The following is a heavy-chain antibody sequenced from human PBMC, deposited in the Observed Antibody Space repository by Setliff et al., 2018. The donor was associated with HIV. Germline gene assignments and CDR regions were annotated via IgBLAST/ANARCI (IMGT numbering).Heavy chain of an antibody. CDR3: VLASIVSTARWNH. CDR1: GYNFSAYY. J-gene: IGHJ5*02. CDR2: INPNSGAT. D-gene: IGHD1-26*01. Sequence: ASVKVSCKASGYNFSAYYLHWVRRAPGQGLEWMGWINPNSGATNYAHNFQGRVTMTRDTSISTAYMDLSSLTSDDTAVYYCVLASIVSTARWNHWGRGTLVTVSS. V-gene: IGHV1-2*02.